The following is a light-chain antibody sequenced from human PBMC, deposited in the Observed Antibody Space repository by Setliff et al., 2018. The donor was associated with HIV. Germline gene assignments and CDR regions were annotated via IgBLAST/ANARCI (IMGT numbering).Light chain of an antibody. CDR3: CSYAGSSTYV. CDR2: KVT. J-gene: IGLJ1*01. CDR1: SSDIGGYNY. V-gene: IGLV2-23*02. Sequence: QSVLTQPASVSGSPGQSITISCTGTSSDIGGYNYVSWYQQHPGKAPKLMIYKVTKRPSGVSNRFSGSKSGNTASLTISGLQAEDEADYYCCSYAGSSTYVFGTGTKVTVL.